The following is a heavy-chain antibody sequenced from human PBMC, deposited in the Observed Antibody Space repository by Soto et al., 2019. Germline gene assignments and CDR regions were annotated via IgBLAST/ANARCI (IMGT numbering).Heavy chain of an antibody. D-gene: IGHD2-2*01. CDR3: ATTLVGYCSSNRCHFSHYGMDV. Sequence: SETLSLTCTVSGGSISSGDYYWSWIRQPPGKGLEWIGYIYYSGSTYYNPSLKSRVTISVDTSKNQFSLKLSSVTAADTAVYYCATTLVGYCSSNRCHFSHYGMDVWGQGTTVTVSS. V-gene: IGHV4-30-4*01. CDR2: IYYSGST. CDR1: GGSISSGDYY. J-gene: IGHJ6*02.